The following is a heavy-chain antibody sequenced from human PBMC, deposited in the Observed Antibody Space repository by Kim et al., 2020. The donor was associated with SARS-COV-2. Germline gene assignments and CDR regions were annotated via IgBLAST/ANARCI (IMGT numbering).Heavy chain of an antibody. Sequence: GGSLRLSCAASGFTFSSYAMHWVRQAPGKGLEWVAVISYDGSNKYYADSVKGRFTISRDNSKNTLYLQMNSLRAEDTAVYYCARVLFPNVYDSSGYWDYWGQGTLVTVSS. V-gene: IGHV3-30*04. CDR3: ARVLFPNVYDSSGYWDY. D-gene: IGHD3-22*01. CDR2: ISYDGSNK. CDR1: GFTFSSYA. J-gene: IGHJ4*02.